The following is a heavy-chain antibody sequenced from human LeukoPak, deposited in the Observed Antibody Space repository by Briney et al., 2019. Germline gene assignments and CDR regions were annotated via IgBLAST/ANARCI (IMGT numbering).Heavy chain of an antibody. CDR2: IYTSGST. Sequence: SETLSLTCTVSGGSISSYYWSWLRQPAGKGLEWIGRIYTSGSTNYNPSLKSRVTLSVDPSKNQFSLKLSSVTAADTAVYYCARSGCSSTSCYAGEYYYGMDVWGQGTTVTVSS. CDR3: ARSGCSSTSCYAGEYYYGMDV. V-gene: IGHV4-4*07. J-gene: IGHJ6*02. CDR1: GGSISSYY. D-gene: IGHD2-2*01.